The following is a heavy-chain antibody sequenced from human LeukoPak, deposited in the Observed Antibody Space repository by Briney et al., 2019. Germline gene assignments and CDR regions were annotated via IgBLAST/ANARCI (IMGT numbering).Heavy chain of an antibody. V-gene: IGHV3-74*01. CDR2: VNTDGSDT. CDR3: ARGKLAVQDY. J-gene: IGHJ4*02. CDR1: RFTFSSYW. Sequence: RPGGSLRLSCAASRFTFSSYWMHWVRQAPGKGLVWVSRVNTDGSDTDYADSVKGRFAISRDNAKNTLYLQMNSLRAEDTAVYYCARGKLAVQDYWGQGTLVTVSS. D-gene: IGHD3-3*02.